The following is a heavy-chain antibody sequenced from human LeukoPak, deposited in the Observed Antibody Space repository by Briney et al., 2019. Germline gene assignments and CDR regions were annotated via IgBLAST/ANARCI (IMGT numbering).Heavy chain of an antibody. J-gene: IGHJ4*02. CDR3: AKEGDYGDYFDY. Sequence: GGSLRLSCAASGFTFSSFGMHWVRQAPGKGLEWVAVISYDGSEKYNADSVKGRFTISRDNSKNTLYLQMNSLRAEDTAVYYCAKEGDYGDYFDYWGQGTLVTVSS. CDR2: ISYDGSEK. D-gene: IGHD4-17*01. V-gene: IGHV3-30*18. CDR1: GFTFSSFG.